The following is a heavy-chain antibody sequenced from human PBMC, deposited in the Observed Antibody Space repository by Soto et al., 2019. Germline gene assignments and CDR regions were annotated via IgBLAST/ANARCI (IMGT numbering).Heavy chain of an antibody. Sequence: SETLSLTCTVSGGSISSADYYWSWIRQPPGKGLEWIGYIYYSGSTYYNPSLKSRLTISVDTSKNQFSLKLSSVTAADTAVYYCARDLMTTVTPPYYYGMDVWGQGTTVTVSS. J-gene: IGHJ6*02. CDR2: IYYSGST. CDR1: GGSISSADYY. D-gene: IGHD4-4*01. V-gene: IGHV4-30-4*01. CDR3: ARDLMTTVTPPYYYGMDV.